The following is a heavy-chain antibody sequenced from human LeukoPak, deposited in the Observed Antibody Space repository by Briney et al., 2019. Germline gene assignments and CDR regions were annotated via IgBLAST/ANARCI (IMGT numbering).Heavy chain of an antibody. CDR2: ISSKPAGGTT. D-gene: IGHD4-17*01. Sequence: GGSLRLSCAASGFTFSNAWLTWVRQAPGKGLEWVGRISSKPAGGTTDYPAPVKGRFTISRDDSKNTLYLQMNSLKTEDTAVYYCTTVLAHDYGEYYFDYWGQGTLVTVSS. J-gene: IGHJ4*02. V-gene: IGHV3-15*01. CDR3: TTVLAHDYGEYYFDY. CDR1: GFTFSNAW.